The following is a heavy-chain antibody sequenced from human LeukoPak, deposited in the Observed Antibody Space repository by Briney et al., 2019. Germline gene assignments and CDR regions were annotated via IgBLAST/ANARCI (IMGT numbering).Heavy chain of an antibody. V-gene: IGHV4-34*01. CDR2: INHSGST. J-gene: IGHJ4*02. CDR3: AMEYDSSGYAFDY. D-gene: IGHD3-22*01. Sequence: SETLSPTCAVYGGSFSGYYWSWIRQPPGKGLEWIGEINHSGSTNYNPSLKSRVTISVDTSKNQFSLKLSSVTAADTAVYYCAMEYDSSGYAFDYWGQGTLVTVSS. CDR1: GGSFSGYY.